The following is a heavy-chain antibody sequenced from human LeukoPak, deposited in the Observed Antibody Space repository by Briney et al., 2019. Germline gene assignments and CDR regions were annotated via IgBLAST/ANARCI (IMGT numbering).Heavy chain of an antibody. Sequence: SETLSLTCAVYGGSFSGYYWGWIRQPPGKGLEWIGEINHSGSTNYNPSLKSRVTISVDTSKNQFSLKLSSVTAADTAVYYCARVRGYYDSSGYLTGYYFDYWGQGTLVTVSS. V-gene: IGHV4-34*01. D-gene: IGHD3-22*01. J-gene: IGHJ4*02. CDR2: INHSGST. CDR1: GGSFSGYY. CDR3: ARVRGYYDSSGYLTGYYFDY.